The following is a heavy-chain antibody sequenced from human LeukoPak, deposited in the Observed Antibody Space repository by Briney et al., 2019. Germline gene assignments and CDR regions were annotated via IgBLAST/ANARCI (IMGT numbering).Heavy chain of an antibody. CDR2: ISSSSSYI. J-gene: IGHJ3*01. CDR1: GFTFSSYS. D-gene: IGHD3-10*01. V-gene: IGHV3-21*01. CDR3: ARDLIPGYYGSGYY. Sequence: GGSLRLSCAASGFTFSSYSMNWVRQAPGKGLEWVSSISSSSSYIYYADSVKGRFTISRDNAKNSLYLQMSSLRVEDTAVYYCARDLIPGYYGSGYYWGQGTMVTVSS.